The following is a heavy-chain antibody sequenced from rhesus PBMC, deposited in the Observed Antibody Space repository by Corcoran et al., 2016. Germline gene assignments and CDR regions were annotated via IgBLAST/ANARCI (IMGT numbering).Heavy chain of an antibody. J-gene: IGHJ5-1*01. CDR3: TREGTLRGNRFDV. CDR1: GYTFTTYD. Sequence: QVQLVQSGAEIKQPGASVKLSCKASGYTFTTYDIHWVRQAPGQGLEWIGLISPYSGNRDYAQNFQGRVSITTDTSTNTGYMELSSLRSEDTAVYYCTREGTLRGNRFDVWGPGVLVTVSS. CDR2: ISPYSGNR. V-gene: IGHV1-180*01. D-gene: IGHD2-33*01.